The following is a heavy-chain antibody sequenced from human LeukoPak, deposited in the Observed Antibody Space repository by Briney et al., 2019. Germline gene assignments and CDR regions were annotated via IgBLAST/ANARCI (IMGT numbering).Heavy chain of an antibody. CDR3: AREGQYYFGH. V-gene: IGHV3-48*02. J-gene: IGHJ4*02. CDR1: GFTFSGYS. CDR2: ISASGSTI. Sequence: PGGSLRLSCAASGFTFSGYSMIWVRQAPGKGLEWISYISASGSTIQYADSVKGRFTISRDNAKNSLDLQMNSLRDEDTAVYYCAREGQYYFGHWGQGNLVTVSS.